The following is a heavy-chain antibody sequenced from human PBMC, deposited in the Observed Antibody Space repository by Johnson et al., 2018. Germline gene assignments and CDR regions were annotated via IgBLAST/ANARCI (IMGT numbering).Heavy chain of an antibody. J-gene: IGHJ4*02. V-gene: IGHV3-15*07. D-gene: IGHD5-18*01. CDR3: TTARGFTYGTDY. CDR1: GFTLSSAY. CDR2: FESDTDGGRR. Sequence: EVQLVETGGGLVKPGGSLRLSCAVSGFTLSSAYMYWVRQAPGKGLEWVAVFESDTDGGRRDYPAHGKGRFTIPRDDSKNTIFLEMNSLKTDDTAINYCTTARGFTYGTDYWGQGTLVTVSS.